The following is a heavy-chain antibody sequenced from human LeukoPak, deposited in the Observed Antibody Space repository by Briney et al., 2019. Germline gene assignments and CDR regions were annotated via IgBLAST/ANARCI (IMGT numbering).Heavy chain of an antibody. J-gene: IGHJ4*02. CDR3: ARDGGYCSGGSCYSWTDY. V-gene: IGHV4-4*07. CDR1: GGSISSYY. Sequence: PSETLSLTCTASGGSISSYYWSWIRQPPGKGLEWIGRIYTSGSTNYNPSLKRRVTMSVDTSKNQFSLKLSSVTAADTAVYYCARDGGYCSGGSCYSWTDYWGQGTLVTVSS. CDR2: IYTSGST. D-gene: IGHD2-15*01.